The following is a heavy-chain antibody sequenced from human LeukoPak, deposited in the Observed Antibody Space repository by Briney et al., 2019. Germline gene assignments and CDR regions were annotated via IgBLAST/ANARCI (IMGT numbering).Heavy chain of an antibody. CDR3: ARTGYYASGSSYYYGMDV. V-gene: IGHV4-59*08. Sequence: KPSETLSLTCTVPGGSTNNFYWSWIRQPPGKGLEWIGYIFYSGSTNYNPSLESRVTISIDTSKNQFSLKVNSLTAADTAVYYCARTGYYASGSSYYYGMDVWGQGTTVTVSS. J-gene: IGHJ6*02. CDR2: IFYSGST. D-gene: IGHD3-10*01. CDR1: GGSTNNFY.